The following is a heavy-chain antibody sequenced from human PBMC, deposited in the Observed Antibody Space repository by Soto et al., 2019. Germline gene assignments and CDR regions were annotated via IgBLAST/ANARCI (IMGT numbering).Heavy chain of an antibody. CDR1: GGSIISYY. D-gene: IGHD6-19*01. CDR2: INHSGVT. V-gene: IGHV4-34*01. CDR3: ARFSGSYYYAMDV. J-gene: IGHJ6*02. Sequence: SETLSLTCAVYGGSIISYYWSWIRQPPGKGLEWIGEINHSGVTNYKPSLKRRVTISVDTSKNQFSLQLMSVTAADTALYYCARFSGSYYYAMDVWGQGSTVT.